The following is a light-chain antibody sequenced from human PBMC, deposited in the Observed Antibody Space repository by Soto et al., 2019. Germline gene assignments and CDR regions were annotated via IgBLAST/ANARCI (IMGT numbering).Light chain of an antibody. CDR1: QSISSY. CDR2: AAS. J-gene: IGKJ1*01. CDR3: QQSYSTHRT. Sequence: DIQRTHSPSSLSASVGDRVAITCRASQSISSYLNWYQQKPGKAPKLLIYAASSLQSGVPSRFSGSRSGKDLTLTISTLQPEDFATYYCQQSYSTHRTFGQGTKV. V-gene: IGKV1-39*01.